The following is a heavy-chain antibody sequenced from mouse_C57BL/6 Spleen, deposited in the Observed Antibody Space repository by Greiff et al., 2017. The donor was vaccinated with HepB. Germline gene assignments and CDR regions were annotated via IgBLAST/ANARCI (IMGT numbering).Heavy chain of an antibody. CDR3: ARRDYYGSSYGLDY. CDR2: ISSGSSTI. CDR1: GFTFSDYG. Sequence: VQLKESGGGLVKPGGSLKLSCAASGFTFSDYGMHWVRQAPEKGLEWVAYISSGSSTIYYADTVKGRFTISRDNAKNTLFLQMTSLRSEDTAMYYCARRDYYGSSYGLDYWGQGTTLTVSS. J-gene: IGHJ2*01. D-gene: IGHD1-1*01. V-gene: IGHV5-17*01.